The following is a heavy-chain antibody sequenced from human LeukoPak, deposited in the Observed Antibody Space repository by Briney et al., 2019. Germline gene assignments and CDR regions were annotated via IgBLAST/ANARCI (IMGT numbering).Heavy chain of an antibody. V-gene: IGHV3-11*06. D-gene: IGHD2-15*01. CDR2: ISSSSSYT. CDR3: ARGGYCRCCSCYPAKDFDY. Sequence: KAGGSLRLSCAASGFTFSDYYMTWIRQAPGKGLDWVSYISSSSSYTNYADSVKGRFTISRDNAKNSLYLQMNSLRAEDTAVYYCARGGYCRCCSCYPAKDFDYLGQGTL. CDR1: GFTFSDYY. J-gene: IGHJ4*02.